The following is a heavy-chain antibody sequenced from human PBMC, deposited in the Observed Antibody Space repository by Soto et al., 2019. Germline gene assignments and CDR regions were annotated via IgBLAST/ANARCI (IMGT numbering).Heavy chain of an antibody. CDR1: EMTFSLFS. J-gene: IGHJ6*03. CDR2: IKDDGTEK. CDR3: VRVPLAIDGGHYYYYYMDV. D-gene: IGHD2-2*01. Sequence: DVRLVESGGGLVQPGKSLRLSCAVSEMTFSLFSMSWVRRVPGKRLEWVATIKDDGTEKSYVESVKGRFTISRDNDKNSLYLAMNDLRVDDSSVSYCVRVPLAIDGGHYYYYYMDVWGKGTTVTVSS. V-gene: IGHV3-7*01.